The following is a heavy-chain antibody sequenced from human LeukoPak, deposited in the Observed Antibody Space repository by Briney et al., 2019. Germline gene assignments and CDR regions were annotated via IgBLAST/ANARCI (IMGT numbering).Heavy chain of an antibody. V-gene: IGHV1-69*06. CDR1: GGTFSSYG. J-gene: IGHJ4*02. Sequence: GASVKVCCKASGGTFSSYGISWVRQAPGQGLEWMGGSIPIFGTANYAQKFQGRVTITADKSTSTAYMELSSLRSEDTAVYYCASGQGDVVVPAASRGQGTLVTVSS. CDR2: SIPIFGTA. D-gene: IGHD2-2*01. CDR3: ASGQGDVVVPAAS.